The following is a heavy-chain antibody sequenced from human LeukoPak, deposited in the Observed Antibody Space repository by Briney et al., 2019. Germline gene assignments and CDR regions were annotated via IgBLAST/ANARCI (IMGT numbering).Heavy chain of an antibody. CDR1: GYSISSGYY. Sequence: SETLSLTCAVSGYSISSGYYWGWIRQPPGKGLEWIGSIYHSGSTYYNPSLKSRVTISVDTSKNQFSLKLSSVTAADTAVYYCARGPYGADYFHYWGQGTLVTVSS. J-gene: IGHJ4*02. V-gene: IGHV4-38-2*01. CDR2: IYHSGST. CDR3: ARGPYGADYFHY. D-gene: IGHD4-17*01.